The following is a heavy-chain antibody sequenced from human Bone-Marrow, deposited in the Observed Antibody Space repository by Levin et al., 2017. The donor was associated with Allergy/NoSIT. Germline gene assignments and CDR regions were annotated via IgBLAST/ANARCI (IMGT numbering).Heavy chain of an antibody. J-gene: IGHJ4*02. V-gene: IGHV3-11*01. CDR3: ARDPRRGWELPSGLVDY. CDR1: GFTFSDYY. CDR2: ISSSGSTI. D-gene: IGHD1-26*01. Sequence: GGSLRLSCAASGFTFSDYYMSWIRQAPGKGLEWVSYISSSGSTIYYADSVKGRFTISRDNAKNSLYLQMNSLRAEDTAVYYCARDPRRGWELPSGLVDYWGQGTLVTVSS.